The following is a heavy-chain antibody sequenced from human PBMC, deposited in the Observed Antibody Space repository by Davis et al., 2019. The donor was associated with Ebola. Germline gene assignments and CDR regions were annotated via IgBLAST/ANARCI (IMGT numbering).Heavy chain of an antibody. CDR2: INQSGST. CDR1: GGSFSDYY. J-gene: IGHJ6*02. CDR3: ARAPRIATPGAGPFYSYHYYGWTS. Sequence: MPSETLSLTCAVYGGSFSDYYWSWIRQPPGKGLEWIGEINQSGSTNYNPSLKSRVTISIDTSKNQFSLKLSSVTAADTAVYFCARAPRIATPGAGPFYSYHYYGWTSGAKGPRSPSP. V-gene: IGHV4-34*01. D-gene: IGHD6-13*01.